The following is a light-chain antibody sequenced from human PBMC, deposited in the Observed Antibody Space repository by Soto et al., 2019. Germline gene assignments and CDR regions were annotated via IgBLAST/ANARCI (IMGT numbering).Light chain of an antibody. Sequence: QSVLTQPPSASGTPGQRVTISCSGSSSNIGSNRVNWYQQLPGTAPKLLIYSNNQRLSGVPDRFSGSKSGTSASLAISGLQSEDEADYSCAAWDDSLNGPVFGGGTKVTVL. CDR2: SNN. CDR1: SSNIGSNR. J-gene: IGLJ3*02. V-gene: IGLV1-44*01. CDR3: AAWDDSLNGPV.